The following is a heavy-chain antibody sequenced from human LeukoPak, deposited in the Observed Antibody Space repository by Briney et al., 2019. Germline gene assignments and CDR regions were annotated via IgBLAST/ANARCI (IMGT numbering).Heavy chain of an antibody. V-gene: IGHV3-21*01. J-gene: IGHJ3*02. CDR1: GFTFSSYS. Sequence: GGSLRLSCAASGFTFSSYSMNWVRQAPGKGLEWVSSISSSSSYIYYADSVKGRFTISRDNAKNSLYLQMNSLRAEDTAVYYCARGDSGYYSFAFDIWGQGTMVTVSS. CDR3: ARGDSGYYSFAFDI. D-gene: IGHD3-22*01. CDR2: ISSSSSYI.